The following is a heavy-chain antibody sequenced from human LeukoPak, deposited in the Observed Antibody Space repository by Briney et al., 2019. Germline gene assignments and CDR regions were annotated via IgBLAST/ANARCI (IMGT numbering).Heavy chain of an antibody. CDR1: GGSISPYY. V-gene: IGHV4-59*08. D-gene: IGHD2/OR15-2a*01. CDR2: IHHTGRT. CDR3: VRHNEDCHDGGCFLVSFDS. J-gene: IGHJ4*02. Sequence: PSETLSLTCSVSGGSISPYYWSWIRQTPGKELKWIGFIHHTGRTDYNPSLNSRVALSVDTSKTQFSLNLNSVTAADTAVYYCVRHNEDCHDGGCFLVSFDSWGQGALVTVSS.